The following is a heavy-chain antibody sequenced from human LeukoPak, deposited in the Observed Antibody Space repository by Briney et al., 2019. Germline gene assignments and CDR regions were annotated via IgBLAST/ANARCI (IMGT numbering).Heavy chain of an antibody. V-gene: IGHV4-34*01. CDR1: GGSFSGYY. CDR3: ARSWGIGAVGEIFDY. Sequence: SEALSLTCTVYGGSFSGYYWSWIRQPPGKGLEWIGEINHSGSTNYNPSLKSRVTISVDTSKTQFSLKLSSVTAADTAVYYCARSWGIGAVGEIFDYWGQGTLATVSS. J-gene: IGHJ4*02. CDR2: INHSGST. D-gene: IGHD6-13*01.